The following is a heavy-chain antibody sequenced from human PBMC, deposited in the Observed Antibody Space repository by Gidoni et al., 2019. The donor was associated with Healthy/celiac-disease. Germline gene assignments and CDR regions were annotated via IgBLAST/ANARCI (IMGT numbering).Heavy chain of an antibody. CDR2: IYYSGST. CDR1: GGSISSGDYY. Sequence: QVQLQESGPGLVKPSQTLSLTCTVPGGSISSGDYYWSWIRQPPGKGLEWIGYIYYSGSTYYNPSLKSRVTISVDTSKNQFSLKLSSVTAADTAVYYCARVRIAAAGGVDYWGQGTLVTVSS. J-gene: IGHJ4*02. CDR3: ARVRIAAAGGVDY. D-gene: IGHD6-13*01. V-gene: IGHV4-30-4*01.